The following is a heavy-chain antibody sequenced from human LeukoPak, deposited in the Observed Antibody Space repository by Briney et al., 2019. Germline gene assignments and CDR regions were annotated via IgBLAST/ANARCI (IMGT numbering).Heavy chain of an antibody. CDR3: AKSYSSGWNNWFDP. CDR1: GYTLTELS. D-gene: IGHD6-19*01. V-gene: IGHV1-24*01. J-gene: IGHJ5*02. CDR2: FNPEDGET. Sequence: ASVKVSCKVSGYTLTELSMHWVRQAPGKGLEGMGGFNPEDGETIYAQKFQGRVTMTEDTSTDTAYMELSSLRSEDTAVYYCAKSYSSGWNNWFDPWGQGTLVTVSS.